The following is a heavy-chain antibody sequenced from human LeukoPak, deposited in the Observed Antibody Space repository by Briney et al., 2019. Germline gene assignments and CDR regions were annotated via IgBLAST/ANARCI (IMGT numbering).Heavy chain of an antibody. J-gene: IGHJ6*02. CDR3: ARGSTGQTPFGKDV. V-gene: IGHV3-21*01. CDR2: ISSSSSYI. CDR1: GFTFSSYS. Sequence: GGSLRLSCAASGFTFSSYSMNWVRQAPGKGLEWVSSISSSSSYIYYADSVKGRFTISRDNAKNSLYLQMNSLRAEDTAVYYCARGSTGQTPFGKDVWGQGNTVTVSS. D-gene: IGHD4-17*01.